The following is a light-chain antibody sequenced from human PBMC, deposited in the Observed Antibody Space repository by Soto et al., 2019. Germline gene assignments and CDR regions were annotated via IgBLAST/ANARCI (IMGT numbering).Light chain of an antibody. J-gene: IGLJ1*01. V-gene: IGLV2-23*01. CDR1: SSDVGSYNL. CDR2: EGS. Sequence: QSVLTQPASVSGSPGQSITISCTGTSSDVGSYNLVSWYQQHPGKAPILMIYEGSKRPSGVSTRFSGSKSGNTASLTISGLQAEDEADYYCCSYAGSSTSYVFGTGTKLTVL. CDR3: CSYAGSSTSYV.